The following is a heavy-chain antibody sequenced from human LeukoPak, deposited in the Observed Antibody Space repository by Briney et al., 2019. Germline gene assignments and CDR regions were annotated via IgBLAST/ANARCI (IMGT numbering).Heavy chain of an antibody. D-gene: IGHD6-13*01. J-gene: IGHJ3*01. Sequence: GASVKVSSKASGYTFSSYAIHWVRQAARHRLEWMGCSSAGNGKIEYSQQFQGRVTMSRDSSASTAYMELSSLRSEDMAVYYCARGQDSGSWIIDLWGQGTMVTVS. CDR2: SSAGNGKI. CDR3: ARGQDSGSWIIDL. V-gene: IGHV1-3*02. CDR1: GYTFSSYA.